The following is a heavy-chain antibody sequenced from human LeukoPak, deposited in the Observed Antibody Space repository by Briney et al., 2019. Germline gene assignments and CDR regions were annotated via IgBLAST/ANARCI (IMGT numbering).Heavy chain of an antibody. J-gene: IGHJ4*02. V-gene: IGHV3-30*02. Sequence: TGGSLRLSCASSGLTFSSYGMHWVREAPGQGLEGVAFIRYDGSYKYYADSVKGRFTISRDNSKNTLYLQMNSLRAEDTAVYYCARTSWNDVPYLDYWGQGTLVTVSS. D-gene: IGHD1-1*01. CDR2: IRYDGSYK. CDR1: GLTFSSYG. CDR3: ARTSWNDVPYLDY.